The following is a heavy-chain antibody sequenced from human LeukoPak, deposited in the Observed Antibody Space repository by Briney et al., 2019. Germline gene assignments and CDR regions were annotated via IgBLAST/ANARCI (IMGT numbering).Heavy chain of an antibody. Sequence: GGSLRLSCSTSGFTFGDYTMHWVRQVPGKGLEWVTVMSYVGSLKYYVGSVRGRFTISRDNSRNTLYLQMYNLRTEDTAVYYCARSKSSSWHNSDYWGQGTLVTVSS. CDR1: GFTFGDYT. V-gene: IGHV3-30-3*01. D-gene: IGHD6-13*01. J-gene: IGHJ4*02. CDR2: MSYVGSLK. CDR3: ARSKSSSWHNSDY.